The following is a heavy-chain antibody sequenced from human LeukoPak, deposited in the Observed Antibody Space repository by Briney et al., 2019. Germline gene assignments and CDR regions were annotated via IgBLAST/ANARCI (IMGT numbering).Heavy chain of an antibody. CDR1: GFTFSSYG. J-gene: IGHJ4*02. V-gene: IGHV3-30*02. D-gene: IGHD2-15*01. CDR3: AKDHTSYSVYGNFDY. Sequence: GALRLSCAASGFTFSSYGMHWVRQAPGKGLEWVAFIRYDGSNKYYADSVKGRFAISRDNPKNTLYLQMNSLRAEDTAVYYCAKDHTSYSVYGNFDYWGQGTLVTVSS. CDR2: IRYDGSNK.